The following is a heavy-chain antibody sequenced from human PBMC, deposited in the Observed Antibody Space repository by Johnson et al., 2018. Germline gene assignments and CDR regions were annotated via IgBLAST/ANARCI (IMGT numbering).Heavy chain of an antibody. V-gene: IGHV4-34*01. CDR3: AKARRSSPTGYYYYYMDV. CDR1: GGSFSGYY. CDR2: INHSAST. Sequence: QVQLQQWGAGLLKPSETLSLTCAVYGGSFSGYYRRWIRQPPGTGLEWIGEINHSASTNYNQSLKSRATISVDTSKNPFSLKLSPVTAADTAVYYCAKARRSSPTGYYYYYMDVWGKGTTVTVSS. J-gene: IGHJ6*03.